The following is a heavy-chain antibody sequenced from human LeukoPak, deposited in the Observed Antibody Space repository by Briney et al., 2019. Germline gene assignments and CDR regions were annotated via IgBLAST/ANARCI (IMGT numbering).Heavy chain of an antibody. CDR1: GYSFTSYW. CDR3: ARLYSSSHPRAFDI. V-gene: IGHV5-51*01. D-gene: IGHD6-6*01. CDR2: IYPGDSDT. Sequence: GESLKISCNGSGYSFTSYWIGWVRQMPGKGLEWMRIIYPGDSDTRYSPSFQGQVTISADKSISTAYLQWSSLKASDTAMYYCARLYSSSHPRAFDIWGQGIMVTVSS. J-gene: IGHJ3*02.